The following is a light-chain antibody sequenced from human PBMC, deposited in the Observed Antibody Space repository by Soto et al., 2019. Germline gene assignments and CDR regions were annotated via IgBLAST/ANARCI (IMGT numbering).Light chain of an antibody. CDR3: QQYNTYFSLT. J-gene: IGKJ4*01. CDR2: ETS. CDR1: QSISAC. V-gene: IGKV1-5*03. Sequence: DILMTQSPAFLSASVGEIVTITCRASQSISACAAWYQQKPGKAPKLLIYETSSLESGVPSRFTGSGSGTEFTLTISGLQHEDFAFYYCQQYNTYFSLTFGGGTKVDIK.